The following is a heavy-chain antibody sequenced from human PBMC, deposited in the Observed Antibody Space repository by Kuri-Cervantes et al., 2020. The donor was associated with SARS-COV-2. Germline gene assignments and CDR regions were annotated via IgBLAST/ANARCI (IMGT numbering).Heavy chain of an antibody. Sequence: LSLTCAASGFTFSSYWMHWVRQAPGKGLVWVSRINSDGSSTSYADSVKGRFTISRDNAKNTLYLQMNSLRAEDTAVYYCAKDSGYYDSSGYYRYWGQGTLVTVSS. V-gene: IGHV3-74*01. D-gene: IGHD3-22*01. J-gene: IGHJ4*02. CDR3: AKDSGYYDSSGYYRY. CDR2: INSDGSST. CDR1: GFTFSSYW.